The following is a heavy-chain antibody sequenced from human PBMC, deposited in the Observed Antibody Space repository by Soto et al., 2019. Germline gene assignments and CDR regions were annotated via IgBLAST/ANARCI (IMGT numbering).Heavy chain of an antibody. CDR3: ARTYDSSGYYPSNFDY. CDR1: GYSFTSYW. Sequence: GESLKISCKGSGYSFTSYWISWVRQMPGKGLEWMGRIDPSDSYTNYSPSFQGHVTISADKSISTAYLQWSSLKASDTAMYYCARTYDSSGYYPSNFDYWGQGTLVTVSS. V-gene: IGHV5-10-1*01. CDR2: IDPSDSYT. J-gene: IGHJ4*02. D-gene: IGHD3-22*01.